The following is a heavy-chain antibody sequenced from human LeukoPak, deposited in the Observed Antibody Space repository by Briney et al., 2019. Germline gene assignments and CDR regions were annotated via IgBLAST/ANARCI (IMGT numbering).Heavy chain of an antibody. D-gene: IGHD2-21*02. CDR2: IYYSGST. J-gene: IGHJ4*02. CDR1: GGSISSSSYY. CDR3: ASVEVTTKNYFDY. V-gene: IGHV4-39*01. Sequence: ETLSLTCTVSGGSISSSSYYWGWIRQPPGKGLEWIGSIYYSGSTYYNPSLRSRVTISVDTSKNQFSLKLSSVTAADTAVYYCASVEVTTKNYFDYWAREPWSPSPQ.